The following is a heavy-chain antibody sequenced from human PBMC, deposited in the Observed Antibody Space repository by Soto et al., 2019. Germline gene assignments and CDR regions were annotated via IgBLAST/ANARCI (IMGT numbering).Heavy chain of an antibody. CDR2: ISYDGTNK. V-gene: IGHV3-30-3*01. D-gene: IGHD3-10*01. CDR1: GFTFRTYA. CDR3: ARDGGSY. Sequence: QVQLVESGGGVVQPGGSLRLSCAASGFTFRTYAMHWVRRAPGKGLEWMSVISYDGTNKYYADSVKGRFTISRDNSKNRLSLQMNSLRAEDSALYYCARDGGSYWGQGTMVIVSS. J-gene: IGHJ3*01.